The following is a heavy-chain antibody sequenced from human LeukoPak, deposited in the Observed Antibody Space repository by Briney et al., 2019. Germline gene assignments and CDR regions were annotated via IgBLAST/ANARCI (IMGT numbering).Heavy chain of an antibody. CDR1: EFTFSSYA. J-gene: IGHJ4*02. CDR3: AKSTTVSSYRQYYIDS. Sequence: SGGSLRLSCAASEFTFSSYAMTWVRQAPGKGLEWVSGISGSGGSTYYTDSVKGRFTISRDNSKRTLYLQMNSLRAEDTAVYYCAKSTTVSSYRQYYIDSWGQGTPVTVSS. V-gene: IGHV3-23*01. D-gene: IGHD5-12*01. CDR2: ISGSGGST.